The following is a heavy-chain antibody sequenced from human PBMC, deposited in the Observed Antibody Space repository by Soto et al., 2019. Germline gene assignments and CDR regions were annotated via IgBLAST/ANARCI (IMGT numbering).Heavy chain of an antibody. Sequence: EVQLLESGGGLVQPGGSLRLSCAASGFTFSSYAMAWVRKAPGTGLEWVSLIDGSGGDTSFADSVKGRFSISRDNSKKMLYLHMTSLRAEYTATYYCAKEMVAAAYVETSPFDLWGQGTLVTVSS. D-gene: IGHD2-15*01. CDR2: IDGSGGDT. J-gene: IGHJ4*02. V-gene: IGHV3-23*01. CDR3: AKEMVAAAYVETSPFDL. CDR1: GFTFSSYA.